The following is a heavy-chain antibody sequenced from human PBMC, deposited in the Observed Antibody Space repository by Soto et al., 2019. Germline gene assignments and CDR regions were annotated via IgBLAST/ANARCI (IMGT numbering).Heavy chain of an antibody. D-gene: IGHD7-27*01. V-gene: IGHV1-18*04. Sequence: ASVKVSCKASGYTLSSYGISWVRQAPGQGLEWMGWISVYTGNTNYAQKLQGRVTMTTDTSTSTAYMELRSLRSDDTAVYYCARENWDYGMDVWGQGPTVTVYS. CDR2: ISVYTGNT. CDR3: ARENWDYGMDV. J-gene: IGHJ6*02. CDR1: GYTLSSYG.